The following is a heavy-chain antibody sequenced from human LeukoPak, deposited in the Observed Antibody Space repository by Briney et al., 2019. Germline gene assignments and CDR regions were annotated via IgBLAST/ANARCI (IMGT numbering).Heavy chain of an antibody. D-gene: IGHD5-24*01. J-gene: IGHJ4*02. CDR2: IIPIFGTA. CDR3: ARNHPVEMATITPAYYFDY. Sequence: SVKVSCKASGGTFSSYAISWGRQAPGQGLEWMGGIIPIFGTANYAQKFQGRVTITADESTSTAYMELSSLRSEDTAVYYCARNHPVEMATITPAYYFDYWGQGTLVTVSS. CDR1: GGTFSSYA. V-gene: IGHV1-69*13.